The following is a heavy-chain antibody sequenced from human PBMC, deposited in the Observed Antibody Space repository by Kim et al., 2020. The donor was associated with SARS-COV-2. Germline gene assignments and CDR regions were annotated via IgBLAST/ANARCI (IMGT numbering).Heavy chain of an antibody. CDR3: ARDGSMPGTSSFDY. D-gene: IGHD6-13*01. Sequence: SQTLSLTCVISGDSVSSNSAAWNWIRQSPSRGLEWLGRTYYRSQWYNNYAVSVKSRISINPDTSKNHFSLQLNSVTPEDTAVYYCARDGSMPGTSSFDYWGQGTLVTVSS. J-gene: IGHJ4*02. CDR2: TYYRSQWYN. V-gene: IGHV6-1*01. CDR1: GDSVSSNSAA.